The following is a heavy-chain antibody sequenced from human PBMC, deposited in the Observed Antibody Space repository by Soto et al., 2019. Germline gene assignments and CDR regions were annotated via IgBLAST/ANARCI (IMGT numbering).Heavy chain of an antibody. D-gene: IGHD6-6*01. V-gene: IGHV1-46*01. CDR2: IDPYGGTT. Sequence: GASVKVSCKASGYNFVSYYINWVRQAPGHGLQWMGIIDPYGGTTTYARDFQGRVTMTRDTSTKTVYMELRSLRVEDTATYYCVRDDSSSARSWGQGTLVTVSS. CDR1: GYNFVSYY. CDR3: VRDDSSSARS. J-gene: IGHJ4*02.